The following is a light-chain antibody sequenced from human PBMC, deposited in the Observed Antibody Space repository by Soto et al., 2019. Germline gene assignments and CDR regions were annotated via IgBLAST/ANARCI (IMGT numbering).Light chain of an antibody. CDR1: QSVNTN. CDR3: QQYKNWPPVT. J-gene: IGKJ4*01. V-gene: IGKV3-15*01. CDR2: GAS. Sequence: ETVMTQSPATLSVSLGERATLSCRASQSVNTNLAWYQQKPGQAPRLLIYGASIRATGVPARFSGSGSVTDFTLIISSLQSEDFAVYFCQQYKNWPPVTFGGGTKVEIK.